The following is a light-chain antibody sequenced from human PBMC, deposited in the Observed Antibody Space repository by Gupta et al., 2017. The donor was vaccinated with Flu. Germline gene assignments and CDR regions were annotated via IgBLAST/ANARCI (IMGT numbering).Light chain of an antibody. CDR2: GNS. V-gene: IGLV1-40*01. J-gene: IGLJ3*02. CDR3: QSYDSSLSGSV. Sequence: QSVLTQPPSVSGAPGQRVTISFTVRSSNIRAGYDIHWYQQLPGTAPKLLIYGNSNRPSGVPDRFSGSKSGTSASLAITGLQAEDEADYYCQSYDSSLSGSVFGGGTKLTVL. CDR1: SSNIRAGYD.